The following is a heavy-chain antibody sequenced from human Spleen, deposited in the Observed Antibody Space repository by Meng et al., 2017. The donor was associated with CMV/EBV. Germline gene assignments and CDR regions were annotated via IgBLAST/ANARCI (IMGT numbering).Heavy chain of an antibody. CDR3: ARGLGSGSEYFQH. D-gene: IGHD2-15*01. J-gene: IGHJ1*01. Sequence: GSLRLSCAVYGGSFSGYYWSWIRQPPGKGLEWIGEINHSGSTNYKPSLKSRVTISVDTSKNQFSLKLSSVTAADTAVYYCARGLGSGSEYFQHWGQGTLVTVSS. V-gene: IGHV4-34*01. CDR1: GGSFSGYY. CDR2: INHSGST.